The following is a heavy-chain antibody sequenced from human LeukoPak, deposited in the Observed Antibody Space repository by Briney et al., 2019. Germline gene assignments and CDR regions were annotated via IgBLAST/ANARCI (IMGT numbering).Heavy chain of an antibody. V-gene: IGHV4-39*01. Sequence: SETLSLTCTVSGGSISSNSYYWGWIRQPPGKGLEWIGSSYYSGSTYYNPSLKSRATISVDTSNNQFSLKLSSVTAADTAVYYCARRFMVRGAMGFDPWGLGTLVTVS. CDR2: SYYSGST. CDR3: ARRFMVRGAMGFDP. CDR1: GGSISSNSYY. J-gene: IGHJ5*02. D-gene: IGHD3-10*01.